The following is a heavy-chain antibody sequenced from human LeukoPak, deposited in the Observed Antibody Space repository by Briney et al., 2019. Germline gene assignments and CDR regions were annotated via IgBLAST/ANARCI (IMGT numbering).Heavy chain of an antibody. CDR1: GFTFSSYA. CDR3: AKAGGFAYDILTGYYFFDY. J-gene: IGHJ4*02. Sequence: AGGSLRLSCAASGFTFSSYAMSWVRQAPGKGLERVSAISGSGGSTYYADSVKGRFTISRDNSKNTLYLQMNSLRAEDTAVYYCAKAGGFAYDILTGYYFFDYWGQGTRVPVSS. CDR2: ISGSGGST. D-gene: IGHD3-9*01. V-gene: IGHV3-23*01.